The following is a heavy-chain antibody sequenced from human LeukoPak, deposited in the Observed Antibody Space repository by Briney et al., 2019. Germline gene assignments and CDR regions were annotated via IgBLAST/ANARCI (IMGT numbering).Heavy chain of an antibody. D-gene: IGHD6-6*01. CDR3: AKSIAARPWWFDP. Sequence: PSETLSLTCTVSGGSISSYYWSWIRQPPGKGLEWIGYIYTSGSTNYNPSLKSRVTISVDTSKNQFSLKLSSATAADTAVYYCAKSIAARPWWFDPWGQGTLVTVSS. CDR2: IYTSGST. V-gene: IGHV4-4*09. J-gene: IGHJ5*02. CDR1: GGSISSYY.